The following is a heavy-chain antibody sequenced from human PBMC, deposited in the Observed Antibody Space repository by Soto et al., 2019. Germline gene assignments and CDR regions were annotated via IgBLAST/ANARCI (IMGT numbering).Heavy chain of an antibody. J-gene: IGHJ4*02. CDR2: IYWDDDK. V-gene: IGHV2-5*02. D-gene: IGHD2-21*02. CDR3: AHAVAYDLVTFAH. Sequence: QLTLKESGPTLVRPAQTLTLTCDFSGFSLSTSHMGVAWIRQPPGKALEWLALIYWDDDKRYSPSLKDRLAISKDTPPNPVDLTITNLDPGDTATCICAHAVAYDLVTFAHWGPGTLVTVSP. CDR1: GFSLSTSHMG.